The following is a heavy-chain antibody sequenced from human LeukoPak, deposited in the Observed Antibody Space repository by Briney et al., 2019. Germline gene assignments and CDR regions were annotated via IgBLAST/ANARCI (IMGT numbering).Heavy chain of an antibody. CDR3: ARESLDV. CDR1: GGSTSSYY. CDR2: IYYSGST. J-gene: IGHJ6*02. V-gene: IGHV4-59*01. Sequence: SETLSLTCTVSGGSTSSYYWSWIRQPPGKGLEWIGYIYYSGSTNYNPSLKSRVTISVDTSKNQFSLKLSSVTAADTAVYYCARESLDVWGQGTTVTVSS.